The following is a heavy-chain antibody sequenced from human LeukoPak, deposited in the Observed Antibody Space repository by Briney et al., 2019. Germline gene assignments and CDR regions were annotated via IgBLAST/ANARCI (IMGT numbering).Heavy chain of an antibody. D-gene: IGHD5-24*01. CDR3: ARPSPPGDGYNPSDY. V-gene: IGHV1-18*01. Sequence: ASVKVSCKASGYTFTSPRYGISWVRQAPGQGLEWMGWISVYNGNTNYAQKLQGRVTMTTDTSTSTAYMELGSLRSDDTAVYYCARPSPPGDGYNPSDYWGQGSLVIVSS. CDR1: GYTFTSPRYG. J-gene: IGHJ4*02. CDR2: ISVYNGNT.